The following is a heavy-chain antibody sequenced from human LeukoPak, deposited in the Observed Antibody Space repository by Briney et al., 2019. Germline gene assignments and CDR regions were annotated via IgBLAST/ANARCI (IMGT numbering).Heavy chain of an antibody. CDR2: IKQDGSEK. CDR1: GFTFSSYW. CDR3: AKDRVNDYYFDY. D-gene: IGHD1-1*01. V-gene: IGHV3-7*03. J-gene: IGHJ4*02. Sequence: GGSLRLSCAASGFTFSSYWMSWVRQAPGKGLEWVANIKQDGSEKYYVDSVKGRFTISRDNSKNTLYLQMNSLRAEDTAVYYCAKDRVNDYYFDYWGQGTLVTVSS.